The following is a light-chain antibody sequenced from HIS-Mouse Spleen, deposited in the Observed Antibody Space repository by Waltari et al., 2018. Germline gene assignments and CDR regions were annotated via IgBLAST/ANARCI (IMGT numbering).Light chain of an antibody. CDR3: QSYDSSNVV. J-gene: IGLJ2*01. V-gene: IGLV6-57*02. CDR2: EDN. CDR1: SGSIASNY. Sequence: NFMLTQPHSVSESPGKTVTISCTGSSGSIASNYVQWYQQRPGSAPTPVIYEDNQRPSGVPARFSGSIDSSSNSASLTISGLKTEDEADYYCQSYDSSNVVFGGGTKLTVL.